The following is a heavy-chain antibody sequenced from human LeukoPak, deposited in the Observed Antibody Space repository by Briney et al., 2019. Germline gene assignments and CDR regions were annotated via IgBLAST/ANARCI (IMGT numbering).Heavy chain of an antibody. CDR3: ARDRRWFGELLSGNYYYGMDV. V-gene: IGHV6-1*01. D-gene: IGHD3-10*01. Sequence: SQTLSLTCALSGDSVSSNSAAWNWTRQSPSSGLEWLGMTYYRSKWYNDYAVSVKSRITINPDTSKNQFSLQLNSVTPEDTAVYYCARDRRWFGELLSGNYYYGMDVWGQGTTVTVSS. J-gene: IGHJ6*02. CDR2: TYYRSKWYN. CDR1: GDSVSSNSAA.